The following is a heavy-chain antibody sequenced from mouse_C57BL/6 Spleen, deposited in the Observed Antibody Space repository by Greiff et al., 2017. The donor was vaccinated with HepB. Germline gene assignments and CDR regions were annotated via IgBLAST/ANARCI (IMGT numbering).Heavy chain of an antibody. CDR2: ISNLAYSI. Sequence: DVMLVESGGGLVQPGGSLKLSCAASGFTFSDYGMAWVRQAPRKGPEWVAFISNLAYSIYYADTVTGRFTISRENAKNTLYLEMSSLRSEDTAMYYCARSYGSSPSDAMDYWGQGTSVTVSS. CDR1: GFTFSDYG. V-gene: IGHV5-15*01. D-gene: IGHD1-1*01. J-gene: IGHJ4*01. CDR3: ARSYGSSPSDAMDY.